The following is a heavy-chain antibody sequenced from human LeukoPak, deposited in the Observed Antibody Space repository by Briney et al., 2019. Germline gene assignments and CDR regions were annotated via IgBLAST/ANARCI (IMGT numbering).Heavy chain of an antibody. Sequence: PSETLSLTCTVSGGSISSYYWSWIRQPAGKGLEWIGRIYTSGSTNYNPSLKSRVTMSVDTSKNQFSLKLTSVSAADTAMYYCARGPTGLLLDPWGHGTLVTVSS. J-gene: IGHJ5*02. CDR1: GGSISSYY. CDR2: IYTSGST. D-gene: IGHD3-9*01. V-gene: IGHV4-4*07. CDR3: ARGPTGLLLDP.